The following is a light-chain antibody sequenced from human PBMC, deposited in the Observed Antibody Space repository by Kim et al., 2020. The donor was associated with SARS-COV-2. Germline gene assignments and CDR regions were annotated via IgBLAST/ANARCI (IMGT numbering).Light chain of an antibody. Sequence: SPGERATLSCRASQSVINTYLAWYQQKPGQAPRLLIDAASTRATGIPDRLSGSGSGTDFTLTISRLEPEDFAVYYWQQYGSSPWTFGQGTKVDIK. CDR3: QQYGSSPWT. J-gene: IGKJ1*01. V-gene: IGKV3-20*01. CDR1: QSVINTY. CDR2: AAS.